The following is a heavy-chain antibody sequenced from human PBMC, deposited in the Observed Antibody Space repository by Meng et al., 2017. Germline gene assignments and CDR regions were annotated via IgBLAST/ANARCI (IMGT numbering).Heavy chain of an antibody. J-gene: IGHJ1*01. CDR1: GVSLSTSGVG. D-gene: IGHD6-13*01. Sequence: TFKEVGPKLVKPKQTLSLVCAFTGVSLSTSGVGVGWIRQPPGKALEWLALIYWNDDKRYSPSLKSRLTITKDTSKNQVVLTMTNMDPVDTATYYCAHIPYSSSWYEYFQHWGQGTLVTVSS. CDR2: IYWNDDK. CDR3: AHIPYSSSWYEYFQH. V-gene: IGHV2-5*01.